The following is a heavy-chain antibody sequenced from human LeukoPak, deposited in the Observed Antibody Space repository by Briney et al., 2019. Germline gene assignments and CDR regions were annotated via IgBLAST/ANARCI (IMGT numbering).Heavy chain of an antibody. CDR2: IYYSGST. V-gene: IGHV4-39*01. CDR3: ARRGYYYDSSGYDDAFGI. CDR1: GGSISSSSYY. Sequence: PSETLSLTCTVSGGSISSSSYYWGWIRQPPGKGLEWIGSIYYSGSTYYNPSLKSRVTISVDTSKNQFSLKLSSVTAADTAVYYCARRGYYYDSSGYDDAFGIWGQGTMVTVSS. D-gene: IGHD3-22*01. J-gene: IGHJ3*02.